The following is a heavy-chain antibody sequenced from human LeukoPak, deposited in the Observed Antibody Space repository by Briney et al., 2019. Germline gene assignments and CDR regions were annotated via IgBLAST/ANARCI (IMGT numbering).Heavy chain of an antibody. CDR2: IYHSGST. CDR3: ADTIGGIAAA. D-gene: IGHD6-13*01. CDR1: GGSPSTSNW. V-gene: IGHV4-4*02. J-gene: IGHJ5*02. Sequence: SETPSLTPALSGGSPSTSNWWSWARQPPRKGLEWIGEIYHSGSTNYNPSLKSRVTTPEAKSTNQISLKLSSVTAPPPPLHYCADTIGGIAAAWGQGTLVTVSS.